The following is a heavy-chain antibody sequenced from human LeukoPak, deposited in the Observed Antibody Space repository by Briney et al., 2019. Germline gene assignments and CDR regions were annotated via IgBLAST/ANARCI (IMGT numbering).Heavy chain of an antibody. CDR1: GFSFDDYT. V-gene: IGHV3-43*01. D-gene: IGHD2-21*02. Sequence: GGSLRLSCAASGFSFDDYTMHWVRQAPGKGLEWVSLISWDGGSTYYADSVKGRFTISRDNSKNSLYLQMNSLRTEDTALYYCAKDGAGDYYYYYYMDVWGKGTTVTVSS. CDR2: ISWDGGST. J-gene: IGHJ6*03. CDR3: AKDGAGDYYYYYYMDV.